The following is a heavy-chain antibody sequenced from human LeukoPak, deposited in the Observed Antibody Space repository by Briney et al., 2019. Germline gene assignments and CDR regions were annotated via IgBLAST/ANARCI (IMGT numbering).Heavy chain of an antibody. J-gene: IGHJ4*02. Sequence: SETLSLTCTVSGGSISSYYWSWIRQPAGKGLEWIGRIYTSGSTNYNPSLKSRVTMSVDTSKNQFSLKLSSVTAADTAVYYCARGIRRWFGELLSPDFDYWGQGTLVTVSS. D-gene: IGHD3-10*01. CDR1: GGSISSYY. CDR2: IYTSGST. V-gene: IGHV4-4*07. CDR3: ARGIRRWFGELLSPDFDY.